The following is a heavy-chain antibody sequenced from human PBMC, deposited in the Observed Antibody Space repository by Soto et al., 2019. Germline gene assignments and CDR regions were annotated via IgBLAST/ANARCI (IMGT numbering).Heavy chain of an antibody. CDR1: GGSIDTYY. V-gene: IGHV4-59*08. CDR3: ARLIRGAAAAFDS. Sequence: SETLSLTCTVSGGSIDTYYWSWILQPPGKGLEYIGYISHTGTTDSNPSLKSRVTLSIDTSKNQFSLNLSSVTASDTASYYCARLIRGAAAAFDSWGQGSLVTVSS. J-gene: IGHJ4*02. D-gene: IGHD6-25*01. CDR2: ISHTGTT.